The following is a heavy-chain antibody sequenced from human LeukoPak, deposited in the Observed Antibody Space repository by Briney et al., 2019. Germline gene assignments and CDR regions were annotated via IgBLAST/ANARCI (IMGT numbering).Heavy chain of an antibody. CDR1: GGSFSGYY. Sequence: PSETLSLTCALYGGSFSGYYWSWIRQPPGKGLEWIGEISHRGRTNSNPPLKSPVTISLDTSKNQFSLKMRSLSAADTAVSYCARGGGFLVVVAATNWFDPWGKGTLFTVSS. J-gene: IGHJ5*02. D-gene: IGHD2-15*01. V-gene: IGHV4-34*01. CDR2: ISHRGRT. CDR3: ARGGGFLVVVAATNWFDP.